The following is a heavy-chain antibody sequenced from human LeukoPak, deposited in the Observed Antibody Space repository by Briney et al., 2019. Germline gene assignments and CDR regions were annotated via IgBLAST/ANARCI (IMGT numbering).Heavy chain of an antibody. Sequence: PSETLTLTCAVFGGSFSGYYCNWIRQPPGKRLEWIGEINHSGSTNYNPSLKSRVTISVDTPKNQFSLKLSSVTASATAVYSCARLFFNRSRYCSGGSCYSNYYYYYYMDVWGKGTAVTISS. CDR1: GGSFSGYY. D-gene: IGHD2-15*01. J-gene: IGHJ6*03. V-gene: IGHV4-34*01. CDR2: INHSGST. CDR3: ARLFFNRSRYCSGGSCYSNYYYYYYMDV.